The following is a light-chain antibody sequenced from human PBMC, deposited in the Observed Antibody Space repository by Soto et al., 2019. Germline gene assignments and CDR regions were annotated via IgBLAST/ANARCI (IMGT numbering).Light chain of an antibody. CDR2: GAS. J-gene: IGKJ1*01. CDR1: QSVSSY. V-gene: IGKV3-20*01. Sequence: EVVLTQSPGTLSLSPGERGTLSCRASQSVSSYLAWYQQKPGQAPRLLIYGASSRAPGIPDRFSGSGSGTDFILTISRLEPEDFAMYYCQQYGSSPKFGQGTKVEVK. CDR3: QQYGSSPK.